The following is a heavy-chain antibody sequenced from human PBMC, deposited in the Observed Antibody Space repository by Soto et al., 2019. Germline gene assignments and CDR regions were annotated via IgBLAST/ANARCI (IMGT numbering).Heavy chain of an antibody. CDR2: IYTSGST. D-gene: IGHD4-17*01. CDR1: GYTFTSYD. J-gene: IGHJ6*02. V-gene: IGHV4-4*07. Sequence: SCKASGYTFTSYDINWVRQATGQGLEWIGRIYTSGSTNYNPSLKSRVTMSVDTSKNQFSLKLSSVTAADTAVYYCARDFTVTTLGYYYYYGMDVWGQGTTVTVSS. CDR3: ARDFTVTTLGYYYYYGMDV.